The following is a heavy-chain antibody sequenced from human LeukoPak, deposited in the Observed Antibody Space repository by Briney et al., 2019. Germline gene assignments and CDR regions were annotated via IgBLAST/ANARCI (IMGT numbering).Heavy chain of an antibody. V-gene: IGHV1-46*01. CDR2: INPSGGST. J-gene: IGHJ6*02. CDR1: GYTFTSYY. D-gene: IGHD4-17*01. CDR3: ARDLGGDFPYYYYGMDV. Sequence: ASVKVSCKASGYTFTSYYMHWVRQAPGQGLEWMGIINPSGGSTSCAQKFQGRVTMTRDTSTSTVYMELSSLRSEDTAVYYCARDLGGDFPYYYYGMDVWGQGTTVTVSS.